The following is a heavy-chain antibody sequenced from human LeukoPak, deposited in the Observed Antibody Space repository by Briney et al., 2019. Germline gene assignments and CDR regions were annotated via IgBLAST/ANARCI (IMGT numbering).Heavy chain of an antibody. D-gene: IGHD2-15*01. J-gene: IGHJ6*03. CDR1: GGTFSSYA. CDR2: IIPMLGTA. V-gene: IGHV1-69*13. CDR3: ARVGYCSGGSCPRRNYYYYYMDV. Sequence: SVKVSCKASGGTFSSYAISWVRQAPGQGLDWVGGIIPMLGTANYAQTFQGRVTITAYESTSTAYMELSSLRSEDTAVYYCARVGYCSGGSCPRRNYYYYYMDVWGKGTTVTISS.